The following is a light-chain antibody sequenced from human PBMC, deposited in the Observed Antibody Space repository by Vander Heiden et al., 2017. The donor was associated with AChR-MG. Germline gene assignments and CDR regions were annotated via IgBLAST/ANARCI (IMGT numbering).Light chain of an antibody. CDR1: SSDDGGYNK. CDR3: SSYAGSNNLV. V-gene: IGLV2-8*01. CDR2: EVS. Sequence: SALSQPPSASGSPGPSVTISCTGPSSDDGGYNKVSWYQQRPGKAPKLMSYEVSKRPSGVPDRFSGSKSGNTASLTVSGLQAEDEADYYCSSYAGSNNLVFGGGTKLTVL. J-gene: IGLJ2*01.